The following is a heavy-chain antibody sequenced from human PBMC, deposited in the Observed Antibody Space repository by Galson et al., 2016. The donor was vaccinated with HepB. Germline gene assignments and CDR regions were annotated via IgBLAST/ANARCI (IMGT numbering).Heavy chain of an antibody. CDR2: LYSGGST. J-gene: IGHJ5*02. Sequence: SLRLSCAASGITVRTNYMSWVRQAPGKGREWVSVLYSGGSTYYADSVKGRFTISRDNSKNTLYLQMNSLRAEDTAVYYRARTYYSERGWFDPWGQGTLLTVSS. V-gene: IGHV3-66*02. D-gene: IGHD3-10*02. CDR1: GITVRTNY. CDR3: ARTYYSERGWFDP.